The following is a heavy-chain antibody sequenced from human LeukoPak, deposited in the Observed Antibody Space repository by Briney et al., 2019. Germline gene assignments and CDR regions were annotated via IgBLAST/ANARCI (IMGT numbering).Heavy chain of an antibody. V-gene: IGHV4-39*07. CDR3: ARVPIRSGYYKWFWFDP. Sequence: SETLSLTCSVSGGSISSSNCYWGWIRQPPGKGLEWIGSIYYSGSTYYNPSLKSRVTISVDTSKNQFSLKLSSVTAADTAVYYCARVPIRSGYYKWFWFDPWGQGTLVTVSS. D-gene: IGHD3-3*01. CDR2: IYYSGST. J-gene: IGHJ5*02. CDR1: GGSISSSNCY.